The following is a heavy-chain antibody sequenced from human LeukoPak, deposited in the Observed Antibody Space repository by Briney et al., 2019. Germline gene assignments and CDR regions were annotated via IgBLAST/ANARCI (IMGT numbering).Heavy chain of an antibody. J-gene: IGHJ4*02. CDR2: ISDSSAM. D-gene: IGHD5-12*01. V-gene: IGHV3-48*01. Sequence: GGSLRLSCAASGFTFSTYSMKWVRQAPGKGLEWVSYISDSSAMYYADSVRGRFAVSRENDKNSLFLQMNSLRAEDTAVYYCARDGGYSGYDADCWGQGTLVTVSS. CDR1: GFTFSTYS. CDR3: ARDGGYSGYDADC.